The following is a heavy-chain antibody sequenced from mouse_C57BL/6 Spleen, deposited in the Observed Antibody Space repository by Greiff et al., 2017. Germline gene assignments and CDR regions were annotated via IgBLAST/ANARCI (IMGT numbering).Heavy chain of an antibody. J-gene: IGHJ2*01. D-gene: IGHD2-3*01. CDR1: GYAFSSSW. CDR3: AREDDGYFDY. CDR2: IYPGDGDT. V-gene: IGHV1-82*01. Sequence: QVQLQQSGPELVKPGASVKISCKASGYAFSSSWMNWVKQRPGKGLEWIGRIYPGDGDTNYNGKFKGKATLTADKSSSTAYMQLSSLTSEDSAVYFCAREDDGYFDYGGQGTTLTVSS.